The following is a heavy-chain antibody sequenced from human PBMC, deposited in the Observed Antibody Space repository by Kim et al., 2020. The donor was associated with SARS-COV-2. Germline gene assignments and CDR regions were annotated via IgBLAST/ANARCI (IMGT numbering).Heavy chain of an antibody. D-gene: IGHD3-16*01. Sequence: ASVKVSCKASGYTFTSYGISWVRQAPGQGLEWMGWISAYNGNTKYAQKLQGRVTMTTDTSTSTAYMELRSLRSDDTAVYYCARDGLTFDYYYGMDVWGQGTTVTVSS. CDR2: ISAYNGNT. CDR3: ARDGLTFDYYYGMDV. CDR1: GYTFTSYG. V-gene: IGHV1-18*01. J-gene: IGHJ6*02.